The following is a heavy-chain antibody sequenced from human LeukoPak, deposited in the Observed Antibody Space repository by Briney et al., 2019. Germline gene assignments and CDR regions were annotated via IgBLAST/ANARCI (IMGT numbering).Heavy chain of an antibody. Sequence: GDSLKISCKAFGHSFTDNWIGWVRHMPGKGLEWMGVIYPGDSRIRYSPSFQGQVTISADKSISTAYLQWSSLKASDTAMYCCARLPSSSWTYYFDYWGQGTLVTVSS. CDR2: IYPGDSRI. V-gene: IGHV5-51*01. CDR3: ARLPSSSWTYYFDY. D-gene: IGHD6-13*01. CDR1: GHSFTDNW. J-gene: IGHJ4*02.